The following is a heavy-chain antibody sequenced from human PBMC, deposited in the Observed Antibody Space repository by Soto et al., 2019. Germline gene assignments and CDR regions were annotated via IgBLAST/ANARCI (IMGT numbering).Heavy chain of an antibody. V-gene: IGHV3-23*01. CDR3: ARALGYCSGGSCYSAS. CDR1: GFTYTTYA. CDR2: ITATAVST. D-gene: IGHD2-15*01. J-gene: IGHJ5*02. Sequence: GGSLRLSCAASGFTYTTYAMNWVRQAPGKGLEWVSAITATAVSTYYADSVKGRFTISRDNAKNSLYLQMNSLRAEDTAVYYCARALGYCSGGSCYSASWGQGTLVTVSS.